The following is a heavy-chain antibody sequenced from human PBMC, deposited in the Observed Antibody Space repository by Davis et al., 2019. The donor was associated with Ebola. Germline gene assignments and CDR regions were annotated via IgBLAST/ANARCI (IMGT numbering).Heavy chain of an antibody. CDR3: ARRGWDLHYYYYMDV. V-gene: IGHV5-51*01. CDR1: GYTFTGYW. D-gene: IGHD1-26*01. Sequence: GESLKISCQASGYTFTGYWIGWVRQMPGKGLEWMGIIHPGHLDTRYSPSFQGQVTISVDKSTNTAFLHWSSLEDSDTAIYYCARRGWDLHYYYYMDVWGQGTLVTVS. CDR2: IHPGHLDT. J-gene: IGHJ6*03.